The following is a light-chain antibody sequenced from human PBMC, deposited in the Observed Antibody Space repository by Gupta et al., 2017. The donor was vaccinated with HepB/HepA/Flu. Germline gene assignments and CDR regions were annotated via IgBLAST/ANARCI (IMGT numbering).Light chain of an antibody. CDR3: LLSYSDLRM. Sequence: QPVVTQEPSLTVSPGGTVTLPWCSSTGAVTSGHLPYWFQQKPGQAPGTSIYETNKKHSGTPARFSGSLRGGKAALTLSGAQPEDEADYYCLLSYSDLRMFGGGTKLTVL. V-gene: IGLV7-46*01. CDR1: TGAVTSGHL. J-gene: IGLJ3*02. CDR2: ETN.